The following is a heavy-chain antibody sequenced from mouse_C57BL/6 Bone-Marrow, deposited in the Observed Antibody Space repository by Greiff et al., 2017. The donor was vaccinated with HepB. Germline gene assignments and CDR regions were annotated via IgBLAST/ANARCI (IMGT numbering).Heavy chain of an antibody. CDR2: INPYNGGT. J-gene: IGHJ2*01. CDR1: GYTFTDYY. D-gene: IGHD2-4*01. Sequence: VQLQQSGPVLVKPGASVKMSCKASGYTFTDYYMNWVKQSHGKSLEWIGVINPYNGGTSYNQKFKGKATLTVDKSSSTAYMELNSLTSEDSAVYYCARGNYDYDDWGQGTTLTVSS. CDR3: ARGNYDYDD. V-gene: IGHV1-19*01.